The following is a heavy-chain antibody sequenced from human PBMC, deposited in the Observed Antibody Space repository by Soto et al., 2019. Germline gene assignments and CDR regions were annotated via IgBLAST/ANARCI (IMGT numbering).Heavy chain of an antibody. J-gene: IGHJ6*02. D-gene: IGHD3-10*01. Sequence: QVQLVQSGAEVKKPGSSVKVSCTASGGTFSSYAISWVRQAPGQGLEWMGGIIPIFGTANYAQKFQGRVTITADKCTTTAYMELSSLGSEDPAVYYCARGSRFGELFPWYYGMDVWGQGTTVTVSS. CDR1: GGTFSSYA. CDR3: ARGSRFGELFPWYYGMDV. CDR2: IIPIFGTA. V-gene: IGHV1-69*06.